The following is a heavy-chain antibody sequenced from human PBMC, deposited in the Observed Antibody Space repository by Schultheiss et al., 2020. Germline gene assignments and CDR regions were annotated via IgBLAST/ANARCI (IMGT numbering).Heavy chain of an antibody. V-gene: IGHV4-39*07. CDR2: INHSGST. D-gene: IGHD1-14*01. Sequence: SETLSLTCTVSGGSISSSSYYWGWIRQPPGKGLEWIGEINHSGSTNYNPSLKSRVTISVDTSKNQFSLKLSSVTAADTAVYYCARAGPDDYYYYYMDVWGKGTTVTVAS. CDR3: ARAGPDDYYYYYMDV. J-gene: IGHJ6*03. CDR1: GGSISSSSYY.